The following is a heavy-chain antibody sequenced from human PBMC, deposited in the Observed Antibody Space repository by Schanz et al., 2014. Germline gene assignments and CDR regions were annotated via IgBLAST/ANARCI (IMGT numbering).Heavy chain of an antibody. Sequence: VQLVESGGGVVQPGRSLRLSCAASGFIFRTYGMHWVRQAPGRGLEWVATIKKDGSEKYNVDAVKGRFTISRDNAENSVYLQMNSLRAEDTAVYYCARDGYRNGRPFDHWGQGTRVTVSA. CDR3: ARDGYRNGRPFDH. D-gene: IGHD5-18*01. V-gene: IGHV3-7*01. J-gene: IGHJ4*02. CDR1: GFIFRTYG. CDR2: IKKDGSEK.